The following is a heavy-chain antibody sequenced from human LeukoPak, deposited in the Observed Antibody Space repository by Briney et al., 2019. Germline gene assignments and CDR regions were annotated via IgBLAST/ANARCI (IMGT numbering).Heavy chain of an antibody. CDR3: ARGGEYGTDYFDH. V-gene: IGHV3-30-3*01. CDR1: GFTFSSYA. D-gene: IGHD2/OR15-2a*01. Sequence: GGSLRLSCAASGFTFSSYAMHWVRQAPGKGLEWVAVISYDGSNKYYADSVKGRFTISRDNSKNTLYLQMNSLRAEDTAVYYCARGGEYGTDYFDHWGQGTLVTVSS. J-gene: IGHJ4*02. CDR2: ISYDGSNK.